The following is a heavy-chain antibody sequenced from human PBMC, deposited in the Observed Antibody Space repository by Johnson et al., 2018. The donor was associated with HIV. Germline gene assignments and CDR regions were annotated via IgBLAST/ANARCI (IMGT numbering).Heavy chain of an antibody. Sequence: QLVESGGGLVQPGRSLRLSCAASGFTFDDYAIHWVRQAPGKGLEWVSGISWNSGSIGYVDSVKGRFTISRDNAKNSVYLQMKSLRAEDTAVYYCARRSGYAFDIWGQGTMVTVSS. D-gene: IGHD5-24*01. V-gene: IGHV3-9*01. CDR2: ISWNSGSI. CDR1: GFTFDDYA. J-gene: IGHJ3*02. CDR3: ARRSGYAFDI.